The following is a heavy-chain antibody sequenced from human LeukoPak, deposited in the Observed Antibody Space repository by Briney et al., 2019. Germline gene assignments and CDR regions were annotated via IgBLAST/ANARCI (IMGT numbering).Heavy chain of an antibody. J-gene: IGHJ4*02. Sequence: SETLSLTCTVSGGFISNYFWSWIRQPAGRGLEWIGRIYPSGSAYHNPSLKSRVTMSLDTSKNQFSLRLTSVTAADTAVYYCARVSRVPSYYFERWGQGTVVTVSS. CDR1: GGFISNYF. CDR2: IYPSGSA. CDR3: ARVSRVPSYYFER. V-gene: IGHV4-4*07.